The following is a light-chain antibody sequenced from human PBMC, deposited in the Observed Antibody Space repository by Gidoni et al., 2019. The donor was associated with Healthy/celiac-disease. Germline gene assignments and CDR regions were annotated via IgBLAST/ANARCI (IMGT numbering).Light chain of an antibody. CDR2: AAS. J-gene: IGKJ1*01. V-gene: IGKV1-27*01. CDR3: QQCTGGRGRT. Sequence: DIQITQSPSSRSASVGDRVTLTCRASQDIRHYLAWYQQKPGKGPKLLISAASTWQSGVPARFSGSGSGTDFTLTISSMQPEDVATYYCQQCTGGRGRTFXXXTKVEIK. CDR1: QDIRHY.